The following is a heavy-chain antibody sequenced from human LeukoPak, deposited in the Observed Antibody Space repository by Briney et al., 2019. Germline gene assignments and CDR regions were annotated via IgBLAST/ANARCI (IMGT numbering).Heavy chain of an antibody. D-gene: IGHD2-21*02. J-gene: IGHJ4*02. CDR3: ARDYIYCGGDCFVDN. V-gene: IGHV3-48*03. CDR1: GFTFSSYE. Sequence: GGSLRLSCAASGFTFSSYEMNWVRQAPGKGLEWVSYISSSGSTIYYADSVKGRFTISRDNAKNPLYLQMNSLRAEDTAVYYCARDYIYCGGDCFVDNWGQGTLVTVSS. CDR2: ISSSGSTI.